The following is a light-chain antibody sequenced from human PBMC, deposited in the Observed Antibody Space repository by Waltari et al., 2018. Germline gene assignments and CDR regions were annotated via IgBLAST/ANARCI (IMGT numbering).Light chain of an antibody. CDR2: EVS. CDR1: SSDVGSYNL. CDR3: CSYAGSSTFFYV. V-gene: IGLV2-23*02. J-gene: IGLJ1*01. Sequence: QSALTQPASVSGSPGQSITISCTGTSSDVGSYNLVSWYQQHPGKAPKLMIYEVSKRPSVSSNLFSGSKSGNTASLTFSGLQAEDEADYYCCSYAGSSTFFYVFGTGTKVTVL.